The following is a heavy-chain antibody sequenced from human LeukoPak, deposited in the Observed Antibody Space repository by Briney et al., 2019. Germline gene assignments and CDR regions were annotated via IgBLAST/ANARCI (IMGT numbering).Heavy chain of an antibody. CDR2: IIPIFGTA. CDR1: GGTFSSYA. J-gene: IGHJ4*02. D-gene: IGHD3-9*01. V-gene: IGHV1-69*05. Sequence: VASVKVSCKASGGTFSSYAISWVRQAPGQGLEWMGGIIPIFGTANYAQKFQGRVTVTTDESTSTAYMELSSLRSEDTAVYYCAFSPSTNVLRYFDWLLRFDYWGQGTLVTVSS. CDR3: AFSPSTNVLRYFDWLLRFDY.